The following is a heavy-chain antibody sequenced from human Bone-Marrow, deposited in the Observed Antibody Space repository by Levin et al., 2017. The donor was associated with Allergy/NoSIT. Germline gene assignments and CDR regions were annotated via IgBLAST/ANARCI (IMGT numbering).Heavy chain of an antibody. CDR3: AKDRRGYSYGSQTSYYYHGMDV. Sequence: PGGSLRLSCAASGFTFSSYGMHWVRQAPGKGLEWVAVISYDGSNKYYADSVKGRFTISRDNSKNTLYLQMNSLRAEDTAVYYCAKDRRGYSYGSQTSYYYHGMDVWGQGTTVTVSS. CDR1: GFTFSSYG. J-gene: IGHJ6*02. D-gene: IGHD5-18*01. V-gene: IGHV3-30*18. CDR2: ISYDGSNK.